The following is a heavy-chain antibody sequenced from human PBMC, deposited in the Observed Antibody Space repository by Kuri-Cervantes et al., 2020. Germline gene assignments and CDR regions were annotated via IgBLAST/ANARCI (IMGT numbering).Heavy chain of an antibody. Sequence: GSLRLSCTVSGGSISSYYWSWIRQPAGKGLEWIGRIYTSGSTNYNPSLKSRVTISVDKSKNQFSLKLSSVTAADTAVYYCASEGTRTNQYFQHWGQGTLVTVSS. D-gene: IGHD1/OR15-1a*01. CDR3: ASEGTRTNQYFQH. CDR1: GGSISSYY. J-gene: IGHJ1*01. V-gene: IGHV4-4*07. CDR2: IYTSGST.